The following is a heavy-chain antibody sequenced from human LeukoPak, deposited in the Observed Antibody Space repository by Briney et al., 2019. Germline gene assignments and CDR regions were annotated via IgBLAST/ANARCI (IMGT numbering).Heavy chain of an antibody. CDR3: AREKPSSGYYGPIDY. D-gene: IGHD3-22*01. V-gene: IGHV3-21*01. CDR1: RFVFPSSG. J-gene: IGHJ4*02. Sequence: GGSLRLSCAASRFVFPSSGMHWVRQAPGKGLEWVSSISSSSSYIYYADSVKGRFTISRDNAKNSLYLQMNSLRAEDTAVYHCAREKPSSGYYGPIDYWGQGTLVTVSS. CDR2: ISSSSSYI.